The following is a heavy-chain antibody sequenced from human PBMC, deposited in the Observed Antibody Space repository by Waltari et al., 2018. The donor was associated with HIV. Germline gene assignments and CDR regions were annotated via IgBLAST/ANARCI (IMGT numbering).Heavy chain of an antibody. J-gene: IGHJ6*02. CDR2: LYHSGGT. D-gene: IGHD4-4*01. CDR1: GYSISSGYY. CDR3: ARVGTMTTVTPGVDV. V-gene: IGHV4-38-2*01. Sequence: QVQLQESGPGLVKPSETLSLTCAVSGYSISSGYYWGWIRQPHGKGLEWIGSLYHSGGTYYNPTLKSRVTISVDTSKNLFSLKLSSVTAADTAVYYCARVGTMTTVTPGVDVWGQGTTVTVSS.